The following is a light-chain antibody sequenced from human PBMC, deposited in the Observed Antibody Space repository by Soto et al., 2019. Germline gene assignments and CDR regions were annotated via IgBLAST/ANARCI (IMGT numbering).Light chain of an antibody. J-gene: IGLJ1*01. CDR2: EVT. Sequence: SALTQPDSVSGPPGQSITISCTGTSXDVGGYNYVSWYQQHPGKAPKLMIYEVTNRPSGVSNRFSGSKSGNTASLTISGLQAEDEADYYCSSYTTSNTYVFGTGTKVNVL. V-gene: IGLV2-14*01. CDR3: SSYTTSNTYV. CDR1: SXDVGGYNY.